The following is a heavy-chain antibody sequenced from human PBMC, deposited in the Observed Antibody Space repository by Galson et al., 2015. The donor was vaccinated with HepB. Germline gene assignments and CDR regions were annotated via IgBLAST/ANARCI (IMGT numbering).Heavy chain of an antibody. V-gene: IGHV1-69*04. Sequence: SVKVSCKASGGTFSSYAISWVQQAPGQGLEWMGRIIPILGIANYAQKFQGRVTITADKSTSTAYMELSSLRSEDTAVYYCARVFTVAHQGYYYYYGMDVWGQGTTVTVSS. CDR2: IIPILGIA. CDR3: ARVFTVAHQGYYYYYGMDV. J-gene: IGHJ6*02. D-gene: IGHD3-10*01. CDR1: GGTFSSYA.